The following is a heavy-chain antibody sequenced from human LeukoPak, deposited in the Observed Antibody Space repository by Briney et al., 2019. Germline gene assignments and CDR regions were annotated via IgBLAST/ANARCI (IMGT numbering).Heavy chain of an antibody. V-gene: IGHV3-7*01. Sequence: GGSLGLSCAASGFTFSSYWMSWVRQAPGKGLEWVANIKQDGSEKYYVDSVKGRFTISRDNAKNSLYLQMNSLRAEDTAVYYCARGEFGYYDSSDTFDYWGQGTLVTVSS. CDR1: GFTFSSYW. J-gene: IGHJ4*02. CDR3: ARGEFGYYDSSDTFDY. D-gene: IGHD3-22*01. CDR2: IKQDGSEK.